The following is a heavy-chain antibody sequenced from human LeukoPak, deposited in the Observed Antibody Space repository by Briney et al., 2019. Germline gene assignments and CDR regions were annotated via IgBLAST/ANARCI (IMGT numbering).Heavy chain of an antibody. CDR3: ARFKGGTGFDY. J-gene: IGHJ4*02. D-gene: IGHD1-26*01. CDR1: GGSITTSDFD. V-gene: IGHV4-39*01. Sequence: WETLSLICAVSGGSITTSDFDWAWIRQPPGQGFEWIATISSSGKAYYYASLMSRVTISVVTAKNQFPLDVTSVTAADTGLFYCARFKGGTGFDYWGRGILVIVS. CDR2: ISSSGKA.